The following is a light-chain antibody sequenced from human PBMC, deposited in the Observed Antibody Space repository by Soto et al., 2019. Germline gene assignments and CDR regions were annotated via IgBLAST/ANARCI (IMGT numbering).Light chain of an antibody. CDR1: QSISNF. CDR2: AAS. J-gene: IGKJ2*01. Sequence: DIQMTQSPSSLSASVGDRVTITCRASQSISNFLNWYQQKPGKAPELLIYAASSLHSGVPSRFSGSGSGTNFTLTIIRLQPEDVDTYACQQSYTTPYTFGQGTKLEIK. V-gene: IGKV1-39*01. CDR3: QQSYTTPYT.